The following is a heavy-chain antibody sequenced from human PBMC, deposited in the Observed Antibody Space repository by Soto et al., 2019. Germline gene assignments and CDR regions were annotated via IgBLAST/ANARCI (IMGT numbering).Heavy chain of an antibody. CDR1: GGSIYTYS. D-gene: IGHD2-2*02. CDR2: IYSSGSA. Sequence: SETLSLACTVSGGSIYTYSWTWLRQPAGKGLEWIGHIYSSGSANYNPSLKSRVSMSVHXXQXXXXRKLXSXXAAXTAVYYCARIGRESTSFYSWFDPWGQASLVT. J-gene: IGHJ5*02. V-gene: IGHV4-4*07. CDR3: ARIGRESTSFYSWFDP.